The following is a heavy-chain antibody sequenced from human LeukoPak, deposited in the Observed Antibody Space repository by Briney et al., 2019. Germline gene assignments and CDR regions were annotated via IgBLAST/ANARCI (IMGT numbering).Heavy chain of an antibody. D-gene: IGHD6-13*01. CDR1: GFTFSSYS. J-gene: IGHJ6*02. Sequence: GGSLRLSCAASGFTFSSYSMNWVRQAPGKGLEWVSSISSSSSYIYYADSVKGRFTISRDNAKNSLYLQMNSLRAEDTAVYYCARDRVAAAGTLYYYYGMDVWGQGTTVTVSS. V-gene: IGHV3-21*01. CDR3: ARDRVAAAGTLYYYYGMDV. CDR2: ISSSSSYI.